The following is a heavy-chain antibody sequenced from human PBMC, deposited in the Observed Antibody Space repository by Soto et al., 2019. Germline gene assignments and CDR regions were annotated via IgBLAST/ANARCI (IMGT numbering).Heavy chain of an antibody. CDR2: ISYDGSRK. CDR3: AKDRPTLLTLLPY. D-gene: IGHD1-20*01. J-gene: IGHJ4*02. CDR1: GFTFSLYG. V-gene: IGHV3-30*18. Sequence: PGWSLRLSCAASGFTFSLYGMHWVRRAPGKGLEWVAVISYDGSRKYYADSVKGRFTISRDNSKNTLYLQMNSLRAEDTAVYYYAKDRPTLLTLLPYWGQGTLVTVSS.